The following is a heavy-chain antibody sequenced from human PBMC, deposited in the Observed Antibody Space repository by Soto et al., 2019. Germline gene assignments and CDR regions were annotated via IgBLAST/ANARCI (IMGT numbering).Heavy chain of an antibody. J-gene: IGHJ4*02. V-gene: IGHV3-23*01. CDR3: EKDGSWGAHYYFDN. D-gene: IGHD3-16*01. CDR1: GFMFSSYA. Sequence: PGGSLRLSCTVSGFMFSSYAMTWVRHPPGNWLDCFSTISGIFCSTCYSDSVRGLFTTSIDNSNKMLYLEINRLTCDDTALYYFEKDGSWGAHYYFDNWGQGTLVTVSS. CDR2: ISGIFCST.